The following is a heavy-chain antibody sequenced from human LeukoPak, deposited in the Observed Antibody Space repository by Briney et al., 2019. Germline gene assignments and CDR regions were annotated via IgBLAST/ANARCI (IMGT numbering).Heavy chain of an antibody. CDR1: GFTFSSYA. CDR2: ISGSGGST. V-gene: IGHV3-23*01. Sequence: GGSLRLSCAASGFTFSSYAMSWDRQASGKGLEWVSAISGSGGSTYYADSVKGRFTISRDNSKNTLYLQMNSLRAEDTAVYYCANPTPYSSGWYWGQGTLVTVSS. D-gene: IGHD6-19*01. J-gene: IGHJ4*02. CDR3: ANPTPYSSGWY.